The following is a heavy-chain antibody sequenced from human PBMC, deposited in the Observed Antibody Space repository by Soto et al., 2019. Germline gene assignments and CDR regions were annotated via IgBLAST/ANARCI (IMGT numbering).Heavy chain of an antibody. CDR3: XXRQPGGLQYV. Sequence: QVQLVQSGAEVKKPGSSVKVSCKASGGTFSSYAISWVRQAPGQGLEWMGGIIPIFGTANYAQKFQGRVTITADESTXXXXMEXXXXXXXXXXXXXXXXRQPGGLQYVWGQGTTVTVSS. CDR1: GGTFSSYA. D-gene: IGHD3-16*01. CDR2: IIPIFGTA. J-gene: IGHJ6*02. V-gene: IGHV1-69*01.